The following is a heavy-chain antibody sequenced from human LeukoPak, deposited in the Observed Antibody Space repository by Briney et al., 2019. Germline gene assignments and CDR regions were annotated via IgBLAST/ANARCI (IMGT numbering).Heavy chain of an antibody. CDR3: ARQAYYYDSSDYYVHYFDY. CDR1: AYSFTTYW. D-gene: IGHD3-22*01. CDR2: IYPGDSDT. J-gene: IGHJ4*02. Sequence: GESLKISCKGSAYSFTTYWIAWVRQMPGKGLEWKGIIYPGDSDTRYSPSFQGQVTISADKSINTAYLQWSSLKASDTAMYYCARQAYYYDSSDYYVHYFDYWGQGTLVTVSS. V-gene: IGHV5-51*01.